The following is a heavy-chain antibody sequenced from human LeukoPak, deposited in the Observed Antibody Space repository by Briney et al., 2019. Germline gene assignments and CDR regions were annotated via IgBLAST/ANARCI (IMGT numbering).Heavy chain of an antibody. D-gene: IGHD3-22*01. J-gene: IGHJ4*02. V-gene: IGHV5-51*01. CDR1: GYRFTNYW. Sequence: GESLKISCKGSGYRFTNYWIGWVRQMPGKGLEWMGIIYPGDSETRYSPSFQGQVTISADKSISTAYLQWSSLKASDTAMYYCARHRRNTMIGTASSRGFDYWGQGTLVTVSS. CDR3: ARHRRNTMIGTASSRGFDY. CDR2: IYPGDSET.